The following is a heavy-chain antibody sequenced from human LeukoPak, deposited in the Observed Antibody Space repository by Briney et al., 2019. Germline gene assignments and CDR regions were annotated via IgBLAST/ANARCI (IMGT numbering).Heavy chain of an antibody. Sequence: GGSLRLSCAASGFTVSSNYMSWVRQAPGKGLEWDSVIYSGGSTYYADSVKGRFTISRDNSKNTLYLQMNSLRAEDTAVYYCARALGEYSSGWYGRQYYFDYWGQGTLVTVSS. CDR2: IYSGGST. J-gene: IGHJ4*02. V-gene: IGHV3-66*01. CDR1: GFTVSSNY. CDR3: ARALGEYSSGWYGRQYYFDY. D-gene: IGHD6-19*01.